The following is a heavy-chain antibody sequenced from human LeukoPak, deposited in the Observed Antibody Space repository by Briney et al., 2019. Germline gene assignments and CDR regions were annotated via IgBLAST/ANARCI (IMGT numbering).Heavy chain of an antibody. Sequence: SETLSLTCTVSGGSISSSGYYWGWIRQPPGKGLEWIGSIYYSGSTYYTPSLKSRVTISVDTSKNQFSLKLNSVTAADTAVYYCAREPQFSHYFDYWGQGTLVTVSS. CDR2: IYYSGST. V-gene: IGHV4-39*02. CDR3: AREPQFSHYFDY. J-gene: IGHJ4*02. CDR1: GGSISSSGYY.